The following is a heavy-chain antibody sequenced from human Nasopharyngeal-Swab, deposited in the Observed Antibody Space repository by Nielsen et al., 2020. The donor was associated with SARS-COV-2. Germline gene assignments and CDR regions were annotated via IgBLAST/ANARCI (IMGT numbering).Heavy chain of an antibody. CDR2: IYTSGST. D-gene: IGHD1-26*01. CDR1: GGSISSYY. CDR3: ARAGGIVGATFDY. J-gene: IGHJ4*02. Sequence: SETLSLTCAVSGGSISSYYWRWIPQPAGKGLEWIGRIYTSGSTNYNPSLKSRVTMSVDTSKNQFSLKLSSVTAADTAVYYCARAGGIVGATFDYWGQGTLVTVSS. V-gene: IGHV4-4*07.